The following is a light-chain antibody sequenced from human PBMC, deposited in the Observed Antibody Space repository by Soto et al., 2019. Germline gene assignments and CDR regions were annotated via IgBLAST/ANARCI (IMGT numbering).Light chain of an antibody. CDR1: QSISSY. CDR3: QQYGSSPKA. Sequence: DIQMTQSPSSLSASVGDRVTITCRASQSISSYLNWYQQKPGKAPKLLIYAASSLQSGVPSRLSGSGSGTDFTLTISRLEPEDFAVYYCQQYGSSPKAFGQGTKVDI. V-gene: IGKV1-39*01. J-gene: IGKJ1*01. CDR2: AAS.